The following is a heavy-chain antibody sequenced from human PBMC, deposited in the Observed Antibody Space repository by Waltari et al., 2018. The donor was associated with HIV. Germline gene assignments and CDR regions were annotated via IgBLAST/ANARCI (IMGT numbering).Heavy chain of an antibody. CDR3: ARRLLVGYTEGAGDY. Sequence: QLQLQESGPGLVKPSETLSLTCTVSGGSISSTNYYWGWIRQLPNKGLEWIGSISYRGNTYYNPSIKSRCTISVDTSKNQFSLKVSSVIAADPAVYYCARRLLVGYTEGAGDYWGQGTLVTVSS. D-gene: IGHD1-26*01. J-gene: IGHJ4*02. CDR1: GGSISSTNYY. V-gene: IGHV4-39*01. CDR2: ISYRGNT.